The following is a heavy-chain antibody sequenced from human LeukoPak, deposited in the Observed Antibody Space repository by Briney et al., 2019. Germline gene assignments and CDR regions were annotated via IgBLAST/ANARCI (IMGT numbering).Heavy chain of an antibody. V-gene: IGHV3-66*01. CDR2: IYSGGST. Sequence: GGSLRLSCAASGFTVSSKYMSWVRQAPGKGLEWLSVIYSGGSTYSADYVKGRFIISRDNSRNTLYLQMNSLRVEDTAVYYCATGHCSSTACLWGSPGPIDGLDVWGQGTTVTVSS. CDR1: GFTVSSKY. J-gene: IGHJ6*02. CDR3: ATGHCSSTACLWGSPGPIDGLDV. D-gene: IGHD2-2*01.